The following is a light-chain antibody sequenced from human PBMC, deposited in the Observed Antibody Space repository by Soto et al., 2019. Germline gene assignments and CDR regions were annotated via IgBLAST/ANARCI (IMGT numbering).Light chain of an antibody. CDR2: GAS. J-gene: IGKJ2*01. CDR3: QQYGNSPYT. CDR1: QSVSSSY. V-gene: IGKV3-20*01. Sequence: EIVLTQSPGTLSLSPGERATLSCRASQSVSSSYLAWYQQKPGQAPRPLIYGASSRATGIPDRFSGSGSGTDFTLTISRLEPEDFAVYYCQQYGNSPYTFGQGTKLEI.